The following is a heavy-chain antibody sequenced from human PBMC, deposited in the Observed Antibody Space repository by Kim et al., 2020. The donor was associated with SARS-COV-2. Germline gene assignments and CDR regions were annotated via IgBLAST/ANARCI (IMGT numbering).Heavy chain of an antibody. D-gene: IGHD3-10*01. CDR1: GASISSSDW. V-gene: IGHV4-4*02. J-gene: IGHJ4*01. CDR3: ARLKKSDTSGGYFRFDY. CDR2: IYHSVNV. Sequence: SETLSLTCAVSGASISSSDWWTWVRQPPGKGLEWIGEIYHSVNVNYNPSLKSRVTISVDTSKNQYSLRLNSVTAADTAIYYCARLKKSDTSGGYFRFDY.